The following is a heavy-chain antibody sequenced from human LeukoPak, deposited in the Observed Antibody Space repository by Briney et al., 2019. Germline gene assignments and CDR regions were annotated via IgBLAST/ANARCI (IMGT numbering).Heavy chain of an antibody. Sequence: PSETLSLTCTVSGGSISSYYWSWIRQPPGKGLEWIGRIYTSGSTNYNPSLKSRVTMSVDTSKNQFSLKLSSVTAADTAVYYCVRRARYGDYPFDYWDQGTLVTVSS. CDR3: VRRARYGDYPFDY. D-gene: IGHD4-17*01. J-gene: IGHJ4*02. CDR2: IYTSGST. CDR1: GGSISSYY. V-gene: IGHV4-4*07.